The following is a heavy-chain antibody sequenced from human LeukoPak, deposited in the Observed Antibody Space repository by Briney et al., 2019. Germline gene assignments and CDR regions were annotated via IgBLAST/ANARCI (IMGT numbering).Heavy chain of an antibody. J-gene: IGHJ4*02. CDR3: TKGEKYYYGSGFDY. CDR2: ISGSGGST. V-gene: IGHV3-23*01. CDR1: GFPFSSYA. Sequence: PGGSLRLSCAASGFPFSSYAMTWVRQAPGKGLEWVSAISGSGGSTYYADSVKGRFTISRDNSKNTLYLQMNSLRAEDTAVYYCTKGEKYYYGSGFDYWGQGTLVTVSS. D-gene: IGHD3-10*01.